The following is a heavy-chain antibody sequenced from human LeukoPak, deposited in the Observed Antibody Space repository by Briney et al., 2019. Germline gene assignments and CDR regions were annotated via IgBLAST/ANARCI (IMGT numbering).Heavy chain of an antibody. J-gene: IGHJ3*02. CDR1: GYSFTGYY. D-gene: IGHD4-17*01. V-gene: IGHV1-2*02. CDR3: AREAFTVTTVGHDAFDI. CDR2: INPNSGCT. Sequence: ASVKVSCKASGYSFTGYYMHWVRQAPGKGLEWMGCINPNSGCTNYAQQFQGRVTKTRDTSISTAYMGLSRLRSDDTAVYYCAREAFTVTTVGHDAFDIWGQGTMVTVSS.